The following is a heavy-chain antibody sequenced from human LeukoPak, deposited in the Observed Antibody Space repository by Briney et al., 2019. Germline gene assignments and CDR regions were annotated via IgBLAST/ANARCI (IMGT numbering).Heavy chain of an antibody. J-gene: IGHJ4*02. CDR1: EFTFSNYA. Sequence: QTGGSLRLSCAASEFTFSNYAMDWVRQAPGKGLEWVSAISGSGAVTYYADSVKGRFTFSRDNSKNTLYLQMNSLRVEDTAVYFCARQGGAWYAFDYWGQGTLVTVSS. CDR3: ARQGGAWYAFDY. D-gene: IGHD6-19*01. V-gene: IGHV3-23*01. CDR2: ISGSGAVT.